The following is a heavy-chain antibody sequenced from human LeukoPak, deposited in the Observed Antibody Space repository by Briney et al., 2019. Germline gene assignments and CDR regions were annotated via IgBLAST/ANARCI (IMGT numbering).Heavy chain of an antibody. Sequence: KPSETLSLTCTVSGGSISSGGYYWSWIRQHPGKGLEWIGYIYYSGSTYYNPSLKSRVTISVDTSKNQFSLKLSSVTAADTAVYYCARDSPSARAPHYDSSGYYKDYAFDIWGQGTMVTVSS. J-gene: IGHJ3*02. D-gene: IGHD3-22*01. V-gene: IGHV4-31*03. CDR3: ARDSPSARAPHYDSSGYYKDYAFDI. CDR1: GGSISSGGYY. CDR2: IYYSGST.